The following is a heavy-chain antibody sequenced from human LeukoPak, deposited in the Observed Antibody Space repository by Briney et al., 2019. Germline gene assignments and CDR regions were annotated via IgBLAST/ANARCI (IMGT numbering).Heavy chain of an antibody. CDR2: IIPILGIA. V-gene: IGHV1-69*02. CDR1: GYTFTGYY. CDR3: ASLWSGYLHFDY. J-gene: IGHJ4*02. D-gene: IGHD3-3*01. Sequence: SVKVSCKASGYTFTGYYMHWVRQAPGQGLEWMGRIIPILGIANYAQKFQGRVTITADKSTSTAYMELSSLRSEDTAVYYCASLWSGYLHFDYWGQGTLVTVSS.